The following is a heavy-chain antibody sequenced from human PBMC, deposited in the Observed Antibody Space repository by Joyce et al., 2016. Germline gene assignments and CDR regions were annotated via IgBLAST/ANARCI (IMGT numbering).Heavy chain of an antibody. V-gene: IGHV3-21*01. CDR3: ARGGISYYYAMDV. CDR2: ISGTSYYI. D-gene: IGHD3-16*01. J-gene: IGHJ6*02. Sequence: GGSLRLSCEASGSTFRSSSMSWFRQAPGKGLEWVAAISGTSYYIFHAETVRGRFTVSRDNAKKTLYLQMNSLRAEDSAVFYCARGGISYYYAMDVWGQGTTVTVSS. CDR1: GSTFRSSS.